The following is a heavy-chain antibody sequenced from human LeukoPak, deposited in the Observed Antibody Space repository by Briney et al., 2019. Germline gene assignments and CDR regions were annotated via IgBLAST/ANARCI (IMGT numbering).Heavy chain of an antibody. CDR2: INHSGST. D-gene: IGHD1-7*01. Sequence: SETLSLTCTVYGESFSGYYWSWIRQPPGKGLEWIGEINHSGSTNYNASLKSRVTISVDTSKNQFSLKLSSVTAADTAAYYCTRRRNYLSHFDYWGQGTLVTVSS. V-gene: IGHV4-34*01. CDR1: GESFSGYY. CDR3: TRRRNYLSHFDY. J-gene: IGHJ4*02.